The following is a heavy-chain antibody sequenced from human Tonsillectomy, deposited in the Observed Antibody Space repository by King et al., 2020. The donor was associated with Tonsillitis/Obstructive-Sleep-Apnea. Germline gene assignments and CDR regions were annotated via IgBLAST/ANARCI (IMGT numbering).Heavy chain of an antibody. Sequence: DVQLVESGGGLVKPGGSLRLSCAASGFTFSNAWMSWVRQAPGKGLEWVVRIKSKTDGGTTDYAAPVKGRFTISRDDSKNTLYLQMNSLKTEDTAVYYCTTDIVVVPAAMGGDAFDIWGQGTMVTVSS. J-gene: IGHJ3*02. V-gene: IGHV3-15*01. CDR2: IKSKTDGGTT. CDR3: TTDIVVVPAAMGGDAFDI. CDR1: GFTFSNAW. D-gene: IGHD2-2*01.